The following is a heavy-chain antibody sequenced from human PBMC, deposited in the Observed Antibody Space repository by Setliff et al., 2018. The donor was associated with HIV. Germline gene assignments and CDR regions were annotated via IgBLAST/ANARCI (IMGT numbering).Heavy chain of an antibody. V-gene: IGHV3-53*01. CDR1: GFTFSNAW. Sequence: GGSLRLSCAASGFTFSNAWMSWVRQAPGKGLEWVSVIYAGGSTYYADSVKGRFTISRDNSKNMLYLQMDSLRAEDTAVYYCARGRNRNYVVYGMDVWGQGTTVTVSS. J-gene: IGHJ6*02. CDR3: ARGRNRNYVVYGMDV. D-gene: IGHD1-7*01. CDR2: IYAGGST.